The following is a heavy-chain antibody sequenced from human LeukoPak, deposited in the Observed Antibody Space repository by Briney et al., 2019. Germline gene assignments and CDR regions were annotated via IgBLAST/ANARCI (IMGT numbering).Heavy chain of an antibody. V-gene: IGHV1-46*03. J-gene: IGHJ3*02. CDR2: INPSGGST. Sequence: ASVKVSCKASGYTFTSYYMHWVRQAPGQGLEWMGIINPSGGSTSYAQKFQGRVTMTRDTSTSTVYMELSSLRSEDTAVYYCARDAHMVRDPRAFDIWGQGTMVTVSS. CDR1: GYTFTSYY. D-gene: IGHD3-10*01. CDR3: ARDAHMVRDPRAFDI.